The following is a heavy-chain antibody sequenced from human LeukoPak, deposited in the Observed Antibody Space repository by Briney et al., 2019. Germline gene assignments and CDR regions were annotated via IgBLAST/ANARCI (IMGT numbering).Heavy chain of an antibody. CDR3: ARVLGEYSYGANDY. J-gene: IGHJ4*02. V-gene: IGHV4-61*01. CDR2: IYYSGST. Sequence: PSETLSLTCTVSGGSISSSSYYWSWIRQPPNKGLEWIGYIYYSGSTNYNPSLKSRVTISVDTSKNQFSLKVSSVTAADTAVYYCARVLGEYSYGANDYWGQGTLVTVSS. CDR1: GGSISSSSYY. D-gene: IGHD5-18*01.